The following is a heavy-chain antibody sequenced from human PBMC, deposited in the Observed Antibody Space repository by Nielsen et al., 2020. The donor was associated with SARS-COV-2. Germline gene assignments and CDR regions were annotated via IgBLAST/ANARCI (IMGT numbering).Heavy chain of an antibody. CDR1: GGSISSSSYY. Sequence: SETLSLTCTVSGGSISSSSYYWGWIRQPPGKGLEWIGSIYYSGSTYYNPSLKSRVTISVDTSKNQFSLKLSSVTAADTAVYYCARDRGAIFGVVLYYYGMDVWGQGTTVTVSS. CDR3: ARDRGAIFGVVLYYYGMDV. V-gene: IGHV4-39*07. D-gene: IGHD3-3*01. CDR2: IYYSGST. J-gene: IGHJ6*02.